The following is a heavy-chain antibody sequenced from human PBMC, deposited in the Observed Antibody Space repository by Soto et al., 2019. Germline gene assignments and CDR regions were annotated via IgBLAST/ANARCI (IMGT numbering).Heavy chain of an antibody. CDR2: IYHSGST. CDR1: GGSASSGSYY. V-gene: IGHV4-61*01. Sequence: SETLSLTCTVSGGSASSGSYYWSWIRQPPGKGLEWIGYIYHSGSTNYNPSLKSRVTISVDTSKNQFSLKLSSVTAADTAVYYCAAQTSTIFGVVTPGWFDPWGQGTLVTVS. CDR3: AAQTSTIFGVVTPGWFDP. J-gene: IGHJ5*02. D-gene: IGHD3-3*01.